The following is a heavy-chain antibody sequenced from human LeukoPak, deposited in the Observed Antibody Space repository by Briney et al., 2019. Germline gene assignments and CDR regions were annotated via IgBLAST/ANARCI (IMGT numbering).Heavy chain of an antibody. CDR1: GYSFSDYG. CDR2: ISVSSGTT. J-gene: IGHJ4*02. Sequence: ASVKVSCKASGYSFSDYGVTWVRQAPGQGLEWMGWISVSSGTTTYAEDFLGRLTISTDSSTGTAYMEIRSLRPDDTAVYFCTRDVSRGYMDLWGQGSLVTVAS. CDR3: TRDVSRGYMDL. V-gene: IGHV1-18*01. D-gene: IGHD6-25*01.